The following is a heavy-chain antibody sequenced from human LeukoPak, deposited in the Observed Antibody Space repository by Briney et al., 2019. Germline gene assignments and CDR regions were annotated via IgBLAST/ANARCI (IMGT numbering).Heavy chain of an antibody. J-gene: IGHJ4*02. CDR2: IIPIFGTA. V-gene: IGHV1-69*05. D-gene: IGHD6-13*01. Sequence: GSSVKVSCKASGGTFSSYAISWVRQAPGQGLEWMGRIIPIFGTANYAQKFQGRVTITTDESTSTAYMELSSLRSEDTAVYYCARLLAAAGHSHDCWGQGTLVTVSS. CDR3: ARLLAAAGHSHDC. CDR1: GGTFSSYA.